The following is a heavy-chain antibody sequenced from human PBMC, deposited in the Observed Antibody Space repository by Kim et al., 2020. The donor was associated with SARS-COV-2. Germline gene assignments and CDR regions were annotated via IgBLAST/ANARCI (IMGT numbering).Heavy chain of an antibody. CDR3: ATLLPKGWDY. Sequence: SETLSLTCTVSGGSISSSSYYWGWIRQPPGKGLEWIGSIYYSGSTYYNPSLKSRVTISVDTSKNQFSLKLSSVTAADTAVYYCATLLPKGWDYWGQGTLVTVSS. V-gene: IGHV4-39*01. CDR2: IYYSGST. D-gene: IGHD5-18*01. J-gene: IGHJ4*02. CDR1: GGSISSSSYY.